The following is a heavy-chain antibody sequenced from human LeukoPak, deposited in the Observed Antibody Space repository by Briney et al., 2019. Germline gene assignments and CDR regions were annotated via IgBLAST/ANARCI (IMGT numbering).Heavy chain of an antibody. CDR1: GGSISSSSYY. D-gene: IGHD2-21*02. V-gene: IGHV4-39*01. CDR3: ARHFCGGDCYTFDY. CDR2: IYYSGST. J-gene: IGHJ4*02. Sequence: PSETLSLTCTVSGGSISSSSYYWGWLRQPPGKGLEWIGSIYYSGSTYYNPSLKSRVTISVDTSKNQFSLKLSSVTAADTAVYYCARHFCGGDCYTFDYWGQGTLVTVSS.